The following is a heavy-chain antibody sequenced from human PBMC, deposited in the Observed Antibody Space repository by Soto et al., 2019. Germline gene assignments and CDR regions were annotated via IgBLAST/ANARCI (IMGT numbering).Heavy chain of an antibody. CDR1: GGSISSYY. J-gene: IGHJ3*02. CDR2: IYYSGST. CDR3: ARANSYYGSGSDAFDI. V-gene: IGHV4-59*01. Sequence: QVQLQESGPGLVKPSETLSLTCTVSGGSISSYYWSWIRQPPGKGLEWIGYIYYSGSTNYNPSLKSRVTISVDTSKTQFSLKLSSVTAADTAVFYCARANSYYGSGSDAFDIWGQGTMVTVSS. D-gene: IGHD3-10*01.